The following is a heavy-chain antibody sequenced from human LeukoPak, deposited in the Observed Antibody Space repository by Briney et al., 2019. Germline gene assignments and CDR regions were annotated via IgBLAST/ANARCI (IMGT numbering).Heavy chain of an antibody. CDR2: IKEDGSEK. V-gene: IGHV3-7*01. CDR1: SSSSYY. D-gene: IGHD1-1*01. CDR3: VRDGRPLDY. J-gene: IGHJ4*02. Sequence: SSSSYYWGWIRQPPGTGLEWVANIKEDGSEKYYVDSVKGRFTISRDNAKNSLYLQMNSLRAADTAVYYCVRDGRPLDYWGQGTLVTVSS.